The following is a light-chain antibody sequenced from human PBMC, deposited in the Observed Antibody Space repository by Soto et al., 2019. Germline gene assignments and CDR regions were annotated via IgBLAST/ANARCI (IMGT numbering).Light chain of an antibody. CDR1: QDISNL. CDR3: QAPNTSPRT. J-gene: IGKJ4*01. CDR2: DAS. V-gene: IGKV1-33*01. Sequence: DRQSAEEASSLSAGGGDIVTNTCQASQDISNLLNWYQQKPGKAPRLLIYDASNLETGVPSRFSGSGPGTEFTLALSCLHSGYFAISYYQAPNTSPRTVAGGTKVDIK.